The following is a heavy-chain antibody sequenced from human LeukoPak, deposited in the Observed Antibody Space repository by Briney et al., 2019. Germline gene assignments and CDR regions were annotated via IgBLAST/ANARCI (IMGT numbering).Heavy chain of an antibody. CDR2: TYYRSEWYT. CDR3: AGGSSAFDI. Sequence: SQTLSLTCAISGDSVSSNTAAWNWIRQSPSRSLEWLGRTYYRSEWYTEYALSVESRITINPDTSKNQFSLQLNSVTPEDTAVYYCAGGSSAFDIRGQGTMVTVSS. CDR1: GDSVSSNTAA. V-gene: IGHV6-1*01. J-gene: IGHJ3*02.